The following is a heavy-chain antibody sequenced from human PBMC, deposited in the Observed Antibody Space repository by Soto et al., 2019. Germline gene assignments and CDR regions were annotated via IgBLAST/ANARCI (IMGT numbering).Heavy chain of an antibody. V-gene: IGHV3-7*01. Sequence: EVQLVESGGGLVQPGGSLRLSCAASGFTFSDYWMNWVRRAPGKGLEWLANIKQDGTEKYYVDSVKGRFTISRDNAKNSLYLQMNSLRGEDTAGYYCALIILGRAETGQHYWGQGTLVTVSS. J-gene: IGHJ4*02. CDR1: GFTFSDYW. D-gene: IGHD3-10*01. CDR2: IKQDGTEK. CDR3: ALIILGRAETGQHY.